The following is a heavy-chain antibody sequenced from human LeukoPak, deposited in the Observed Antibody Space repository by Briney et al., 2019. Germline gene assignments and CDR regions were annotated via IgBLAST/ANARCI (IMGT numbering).Heavy chain of an antibody. J-gene: IGHJ4*02. V-gene: IGHV1-18*01. CDR2: ISAYNGNT. CDR3: ARDKAVLLWFADY. D-gene: IGHD3-10*01. Sequence: ASVKVSCKASGYTFTSYGISWVRQAPGQGLEWMGWISAYNGNTNYAQKLQGRVTMTRDTSTSTVYMELSSLRSEDTAVYYCARDKAVLLWFADYWGQGTLVTVSS. CDR1: GYTFTSYG.